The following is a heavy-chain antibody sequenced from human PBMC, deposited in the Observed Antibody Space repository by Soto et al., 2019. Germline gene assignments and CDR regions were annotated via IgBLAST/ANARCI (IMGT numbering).Heavy chain of an antibody. CDR2: IIPIFGTA. CDR3: AMSIAAPRYFDY. V-gene: IGHV1-69*06. CDR1: GGTFSSYA. Sequence: GASVKVSCKASGGTFSSYAISCVRQAPGQGLEWMGGIIPIFGTANYAQKFQGRVTITADKSTSTAYMELSSLRSEDTAVYYCAMSIAAPRYFDYWGQGTLVTVSS. J-gene: IGHJ4*02. D-gene: IGHD6-6*01.